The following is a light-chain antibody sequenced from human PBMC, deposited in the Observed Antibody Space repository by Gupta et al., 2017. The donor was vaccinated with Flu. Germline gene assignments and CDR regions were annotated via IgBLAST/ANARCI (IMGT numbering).Light chain of an antibody. CDR1: QSIGTN. Sequence: PDFQSATPKAKVAITCRASQSIGTNLHWYQQKPDQSPKLLIKYASQSFSGVPSRFSGSGSGTDFTLTINSLEAEDAATYYCQQSSTLPWTFGQGTKVEIK. CDR2: YAS. J-gene: IGKJ1*01. V-gene: IGKV6-21*01. CDR3: QQSSTLPWT.